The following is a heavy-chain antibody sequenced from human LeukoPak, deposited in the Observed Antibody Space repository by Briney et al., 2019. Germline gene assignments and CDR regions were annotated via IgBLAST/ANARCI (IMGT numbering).Heavy chain of an antibody. J-gene: IGHJ4*02. CDR2: FDPEYGKT. CDR1: GYTLSELS. V-gene: IGHV1-24*01. Sequence: ASVKVSCKVSGYTLSELSMHWVRQAPGTGLEWMGGFDPEYGKTIYAQKVQGRVTMTEDTSTDTAYMELSSLRSEDTAVYYCTTEGRYGSGTHYMTFWGQGSLLTVSS. CDR3: TTEGRYGSGTHYMTF. D-gene: IGHD3-10*01.